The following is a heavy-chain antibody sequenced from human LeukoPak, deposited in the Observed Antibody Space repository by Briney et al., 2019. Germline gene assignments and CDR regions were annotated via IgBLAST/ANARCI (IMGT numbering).Heavy chain of an antibody. J-gene: IGHJ4*02. CDR3: AKSRGVHDY. V-gene: IGHV3-23*01. CDR2: ISASGGST. Sequence: GGSLRLSCAASGFTFSNYAMSWVRQAPGKGLEWVSAISASGGSTYYADSVKGRFTISRDNSKNTLFLQTNSLRAEDTAVYYCAKSRGVHDYWGQGTLVTVSS. CDR1: GFTFSNYA. D-gene: IGHD1-1*01.